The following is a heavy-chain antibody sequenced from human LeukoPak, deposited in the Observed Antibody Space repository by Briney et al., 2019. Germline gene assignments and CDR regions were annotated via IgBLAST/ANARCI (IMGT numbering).Heavy chain of an antibody. J-gene: IGHJ4*02. CDR2: INQDASKK. CDR1: GFSFSNDW. CDR3: ARDRTPDEQWLVVGAPGN. V-gene: IGHV3-7*01. Sequence: GGSLRLSCAASGFSFSNDWMCWVRQAPGKGLEWVANINQDASKKYYVDSVKGRFTISRDNAKNSLYLQMSSLRAEDTAVYYCARDRTPDEQWLVVGAPGNWGQGTLVTVSS. D-gene: IGHD6-19*01.